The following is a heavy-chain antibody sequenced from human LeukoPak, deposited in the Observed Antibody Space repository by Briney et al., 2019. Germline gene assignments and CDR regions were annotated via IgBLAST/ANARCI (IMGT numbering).Heavy chain of an antibody. Sequence: GGSPRHSCAAPRFMSISYWITWVRATLEERLGWVANINQDGSIRYYVGSVQGRFTVSRDNAKNSLYLQMYSLRAGDTAAYYCARTNAWHPGDYWGQGTLVTVSS. CDR2: INQDGSIR. V-gene: IGHV3-7*02. J-gene: IGHJ4*02. D-gene: IGHD2-2*01. CDR1: RFMSISYW. CDR3: ARTNAWHPGDY.